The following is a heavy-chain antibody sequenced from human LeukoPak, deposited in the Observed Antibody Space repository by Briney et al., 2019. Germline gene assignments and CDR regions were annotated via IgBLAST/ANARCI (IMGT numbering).Heavy chain of an antibody. CDR2: ISYDGSNK. V-gene: IGHV3-30*18. Sequence: PGRSLRLSCAASGFTFSSYGMHWVRQAPGKGLEWVAAISYDGSNKYYADSVKGRFTISRDNSKNTLYLQMNSLRAEDTAVYYCAKSGYVDYGDYVRIKYFDYWGQGTLVTVSS. CDR3: AKSGYVDYGDYVRIKYFDY. J-gene: IGHJ4*02. D-gene: IGHD4-17*01. CDR1: GFTFSSYG.